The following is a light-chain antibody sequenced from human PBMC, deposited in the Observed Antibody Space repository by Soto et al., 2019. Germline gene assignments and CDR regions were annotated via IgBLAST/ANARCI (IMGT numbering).Light chain of an antibody. V-gene: IGKV3-20*01. CDR1: QSVSSSY. J-gene: IGKJ1*01. CDR2: GTS. Sequence: EIVLTQSPGTLSLSPGERATLSCRASQSVSSSYLAWYQQKPGQPPRVLIYGTSSRATGIPDRFSGSGSGTDFTLTISRLEPEDFAVYYCQQYGSSPRTFGQGTKVEIK. CDR3: QQYGSSPRT.